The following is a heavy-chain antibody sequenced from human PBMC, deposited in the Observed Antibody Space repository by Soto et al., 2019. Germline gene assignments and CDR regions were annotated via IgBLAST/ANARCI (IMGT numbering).Heavy chain of an antibody. Sequence: QVHLVQSGAEVKKPGASVKVSCKASGYIFINYYIHWVRQAPGQGLEWNGIINPNGGITNYGQKFRGRVTMARDTSTSKVYMDLSSLRSDDTAVYYCARDLAAADYWGQGTLVTVSS. CDR2: INPNGGIT. J-gene: IGHJ4*02. D-gene: IGHD6-13*01. V-gene: IGHV1-46*01. CDR3: ARDLAAADY. CDR1: GYIFINYY.